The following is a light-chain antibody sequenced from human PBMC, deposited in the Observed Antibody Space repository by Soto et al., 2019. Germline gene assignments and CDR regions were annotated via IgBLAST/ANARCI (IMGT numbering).Light chain of an antibody. J-gene: IGKJ4*01. V-gene: IGKV1-33*01. CDR1: RDISNY. CDR2: DAS. Sequence: DIQMTQSPSSLSASVGDRVTITCQASRDISNYLNWYLQKPGKAPKLLIYDASNLETGVPSRFSGNGSGTDFTFTISRLQPEDVATYYCQQCDNLPLTFGGRTKVDI. CDR3: QQCDNLPLT.